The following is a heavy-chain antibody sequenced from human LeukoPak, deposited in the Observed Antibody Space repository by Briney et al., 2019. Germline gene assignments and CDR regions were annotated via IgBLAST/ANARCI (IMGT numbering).Heavy chain of an antibody. D-gene: IGHD1-26*01. J-gene: IGHJ4*02. Sequence: SETLSLTCAVYGGSFSGYYWSWIRQPPGKGLEWIGEINHSGSTNYNPSLKSRVTMSVDTSKNQFSLKLSSVTAADTAVYYCARDSGSYDYWGQGTLVTVSS. CDR2: INHSGST. CDR1: GGSFSGYY. V-gene: IGHV4-34*01. CDR3: ARDSGSYDY.